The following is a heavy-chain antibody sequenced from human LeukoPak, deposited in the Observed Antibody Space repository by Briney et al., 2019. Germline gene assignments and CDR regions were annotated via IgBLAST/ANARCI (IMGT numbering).Heavy chain of an antibody. CDR2: ITSVGTT. CDR1: GPIISHYG. CDR3: AKDSAWLQYHY. Sequence: SSASSGPIISHYGMCGVRQAPEKGMEWISGITSVGTTYYADSVKGRFTISRDNSMNTPWMQMNSLTVEDTALYYCAKDSAWLQYHYWGQGTLVTVSS. J-gene: IGHJ4*02. D-gene: IGHD5-24*01. V-gene: IGHV3-23*01.